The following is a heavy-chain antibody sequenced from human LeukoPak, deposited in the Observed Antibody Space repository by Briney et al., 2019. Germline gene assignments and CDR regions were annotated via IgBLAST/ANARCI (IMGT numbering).Heavy chain of an antibody. J-gene: IGHJ4*02. CDR2: IYYSGST. Sequence: SETLSLTCTVSGDSISSYYCSWIRQPPGKGLEWIGYIYYSGSTSYNPSLKSRVTISVDTSKNQFSLKLSSVTAADTAVYYCARGRRYYYDSSGYYFFDYWGQGTLVTVSS. CDR3: ARGRRYYYDSSGYYFFDY. V-gene: IGHV4-59*12. D-gene: IGHD3-22*01. CDR1: GDSISSYY.